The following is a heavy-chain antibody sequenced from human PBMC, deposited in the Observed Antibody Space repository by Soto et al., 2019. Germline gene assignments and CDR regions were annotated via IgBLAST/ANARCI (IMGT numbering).Heavy chain of an antibody. D-gene: IGHD3-10*01. V-gene: IGHV3-21*01. Sequence: GGSLRLSCAASGFTFSSYSMNWVRQAPGKGLEWVSSISSSSSYIYYADSVKGRFTISRDNAKNSLYLQMNSLRAEDTAVYYCARPLRTYYYGAGSQADYPYYYYGMDVWGQGTTVTVSS. CDR3: ARPLRTYYYGAGSQADYPYYYYGMDV. CDR1: GFTFSSYS. CDR2: ISSSSSYI. J-gene: IGHJ6*02.